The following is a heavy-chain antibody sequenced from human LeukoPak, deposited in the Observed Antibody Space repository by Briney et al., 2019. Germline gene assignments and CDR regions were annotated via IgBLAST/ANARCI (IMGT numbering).Heavy chain of an antibody. J-gene: IGHJ4*02. CDR2: LYYSGST. CDR3: ARVAYGDPNFDY. V-gene: IGHV4-59*01. Sequence: SETLSLTCTVSGGSISSYYWSWIRQPPGKGLEWIGYLYYSGSTNYNPSLKSRVTISVDTSKNQFSLKLSSVTAADTAVYYCARVAYGDPNFDYWGQGTLVTVSS. D-gene: IGHD4-17*01. CDR1: GGSISSYY.